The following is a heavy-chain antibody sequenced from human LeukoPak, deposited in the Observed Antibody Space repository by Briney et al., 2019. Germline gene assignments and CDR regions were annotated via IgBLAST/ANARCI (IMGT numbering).Heavy chain of an antibody. Sequence: SGPTLVNPTQTLTLTCTFSGFSLSTSGVGVGWIRQPPGKALEWLALIYWDDDKRYSPSLKSRLTITEDTSKNQVVLTMTNVDPVDTATYYCAHRLYFSHSHLPDTWGQGTLVTVSS. V-gene: IGHV2-5*02. CDR1: GFSLSTSGVG. J-gene: IGHJ5*02. CDR2: IYWDDDK. CDR3: AHRLYFSHSHLPDT. D-gene: IGHD2-2*02.